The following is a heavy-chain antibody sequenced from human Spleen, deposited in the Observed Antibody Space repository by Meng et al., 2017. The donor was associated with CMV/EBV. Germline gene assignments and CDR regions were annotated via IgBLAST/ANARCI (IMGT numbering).Heavy chain of an antibody. J-gene: IGHJ4*02. V-gene: IGHV3-23*01. CDR2: ISGSSAST. Sequence: GGSLRLSCAASGFTFSSYAMSWVRQAPGKGLEWVSAISGSSASTYSADSVKGRFTIFRDNAKNSVYLQMNSLRVEDTAVYYCARESVRRIAVVTAGYFDYWGQGALVTVSS. CDR1: GFTFSSYA. CDR3: ARESVRRIAVVTAGYFDY. D-gene: IGHD2-21*02.